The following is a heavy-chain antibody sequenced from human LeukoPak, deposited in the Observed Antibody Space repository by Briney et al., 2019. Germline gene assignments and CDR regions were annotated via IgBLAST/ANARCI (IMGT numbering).Heavy chain of an antibody. CDR2: LRGSGHST. CDR3: VKDHKSGRFFDY. Sequence: GRPLRLSCAAAGFTVSSNHMTWVRQAPGKGLEWVSALRGSGHSTYYADSVKGRFTISRDNSKNTLFLEMNSLRAGDTAIYFCVKDHKSGRFFDYWGQGTLVAVSA. CDR1: GFTVSSNH. D-gene: IGHD3-16*01. V-gene: IGHV3-23*01. J-gene: IGHJ4*02.